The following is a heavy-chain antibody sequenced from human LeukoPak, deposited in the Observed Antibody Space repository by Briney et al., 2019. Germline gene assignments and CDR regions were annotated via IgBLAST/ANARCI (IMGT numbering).Heavy chain of an antibody. J-gene: IGHJ6*03. V-gene: IGHV4-4*02. CDR1: GGSIISYTNW. Sequence: SGTLSLTCAVSGGSIISYTNWLSWVRQPPGKGLEWIGEIYHSGSTNYNPSLESRVTISVDKSKNQFSLKLISVTAADTAVYYCARPVRYYMDVWGKGTTVTVSS. D-gene: IGHD3-16*02. CDR3: ARPVRYYMDV. CDR2: IYHSGST.